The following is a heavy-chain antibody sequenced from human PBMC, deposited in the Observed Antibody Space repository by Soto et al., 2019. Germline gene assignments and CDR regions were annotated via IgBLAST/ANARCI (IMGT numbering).Heavy chain of an antibody. CDR2: IYYSGST. D-gene: IGHD3-3*01. V-gene: IGHV4-31*03. Sequence: LSLSCTVSGGSISNGGYDWTWIRQHPGKGLEWIGYIYYSGSTYYNPSLKSRVTISVDTSKNQFSLKLTSVTAADTAVYYCARDVTDFWSGHEGMDVWGQGTTVTVS. CDR1: GGSISNGGYD. J-gene: IGHJ6*02. CDR3: ARDVTDFWSGHEGMDV.